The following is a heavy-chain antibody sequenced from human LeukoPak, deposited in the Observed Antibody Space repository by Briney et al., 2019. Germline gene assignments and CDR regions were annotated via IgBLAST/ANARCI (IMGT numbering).Heavy chain of an antibody. CDR2: IYYSGST. V-gene: IGHV4-59*01. CDR3: ARVTGYMIEGYFDY. CDR1: GGSISSYY. D-gene: IGHD3-22*01. Sequence: SETLSLTCTVSGGSISSYYWSWIRQPPGKGLEWIGYIYYSGSTNYNPSLKSRGTISVDTSKNQFSLRLSSVTAADTAVYYCARVTGYMIEGYFDYWGQGTLVTVSS. J-gene: IGHJ4*02.